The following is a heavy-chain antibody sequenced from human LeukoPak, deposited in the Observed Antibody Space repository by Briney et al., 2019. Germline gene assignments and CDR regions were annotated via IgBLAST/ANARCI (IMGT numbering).Heavy chain of an antibody. Sequence: PGGSLRLSCAVSGFTFSNYAMHWVRQAPGKGPEWVSGISGSGAGTDYAASVEGRFTISRDNSKNTLYLQMNSLRAEDTAVYYCALIPGAWDGMDVWGQGATVTVSS. CDR2: ISGSGAGT. D-gene: IGHD1-26*01. V-gene: IGHV3-23*01. CDR1: GFTFSNYA. CDR3: ALIPGAWDGMDV. J-gene: IGHJ6*02.